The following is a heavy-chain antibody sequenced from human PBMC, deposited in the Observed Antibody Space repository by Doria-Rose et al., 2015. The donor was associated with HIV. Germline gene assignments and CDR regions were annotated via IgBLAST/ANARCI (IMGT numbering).Heavy chain of an antibody. J-gene: IGHJ5*02. D-gene: IGHD6-13*01. Sequence: QVQLQESGPGLVKPSQTLSLTCSVSGGSISSDNHYWSWIRQPAGKGLEWIGRIYNGGTTKYNPSLKSRVTMSVDTSKNQFFRKLSSVTAADTAIYYCVRDLVRAADNWFDPWGQGTLVTVSS. V-gene: IGHV4-61*02. CDR3: VRDLVRAADNWFDP. CDR1: GGSISSDNHY. CDR2: IYNGGTT.